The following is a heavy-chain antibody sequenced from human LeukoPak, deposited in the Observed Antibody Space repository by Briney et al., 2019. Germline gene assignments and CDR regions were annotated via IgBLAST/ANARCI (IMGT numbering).Heavy chain of an antibody. Sequence: ASVKVSCKASGYTFTGYYMHWVRQAPGQGLEWMGWINPNSGGTNYAQKFQGRVTMTRDTSISTAYMELSRLRSDDTAVYYCARVPMNSGSYYYYYYMDVWGKGTTVTVSS. J-gene: IGHJ6*03. V-gene: IGHV1-2*02. CDR1: GYTFTGYY. CDR3: ARVPMNSGSYYYYYYMDV. CDR2: INPNSGGT. D-gene: IGHD1-26*01.